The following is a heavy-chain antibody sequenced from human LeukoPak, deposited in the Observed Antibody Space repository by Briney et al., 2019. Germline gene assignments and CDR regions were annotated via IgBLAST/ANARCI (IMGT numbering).Heavy chain of an antibody. CDR2: IYYSGST. CDR3: ARAEFRAPPFDY. D-gene: IGHD3-10*01. CDR1: GGSISSSSYY. V-gene: IGHV4-39*07. Sequence: SETLSLTCTVSGGSISSSSYYWGWIRQPPGRGLEWIGSIYYSGSTYYNPSLKSRVTISVGTSKNQFSLKLSSVTAADTVVYYCARAEFRAPPFDYWGQGTLVTVSS. J-gene: IGHJ4*02.